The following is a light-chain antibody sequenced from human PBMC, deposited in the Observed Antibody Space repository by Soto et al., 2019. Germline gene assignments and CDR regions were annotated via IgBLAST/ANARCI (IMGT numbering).Light chain of an antibody. CDR1: KSVRGN. Sequence: ETVMAQSPATLSVSPGEGATLSCRASKSVRGNIAWYQQKPGQAPRLLIYDASTRASGIPARFSGGGSGTEFTLTISSLQSEDFAVYVCQQYNDWPRTFGGGTRVEIK. J-gene: IGKJ4*01. CDR2: DAS. CDR3: QQYNDWPRT. V-gene: IGKV3D-15*01.